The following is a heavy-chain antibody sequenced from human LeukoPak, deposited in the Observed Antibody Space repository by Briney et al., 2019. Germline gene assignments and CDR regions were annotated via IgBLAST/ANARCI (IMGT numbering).Heavy chain of an antibody. CDR1: GFTVSSNY. CDR3: ARDDYGGSVDY. V-gene: IGHV3-66*01. J-gene: IGHJ4*02. D-gene: IGHD4-23*01. CDR2: IYSGGST. Sequence: LPGGPLRLSCAASGFTVSSNYMSWVRQAPGKGLEWVSVIYSGGSTYYADSVKGRFTISRDNSKNTLYLQMNSLRAEDTAVYYCARDDYGGSVDYWGQGTLVTVSS.